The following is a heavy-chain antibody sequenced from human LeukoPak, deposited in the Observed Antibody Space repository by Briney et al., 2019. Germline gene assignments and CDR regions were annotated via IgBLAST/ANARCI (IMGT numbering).Heavy chain of an antibody. CDR1: GFTFSSYA. D-gene: IGHD1-26*01. CDR3: AKMKGHPLPKYYMDV. CDR2: ISYDGSNK. Sequence: HPGRSLRLSCAASGFTFSSYAMHWVRQAPGKGLEWVAVISYDGSNKYYADSVKGRFTISRDNSKNTLYLEMNSLRAEDTAIYYCAKMKGHPLPKYYMDVWGQGTTVTVSS. V-gene: IGHV3-30*04. J-gene: IGHJ6*01.